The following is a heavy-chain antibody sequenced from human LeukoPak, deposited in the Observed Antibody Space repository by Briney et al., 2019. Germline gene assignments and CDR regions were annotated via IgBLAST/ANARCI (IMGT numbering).Heavy chain of an antibody. CDR1: GYSFTNYA. V-gene: IGHV1-3*01. J-gene: IGHJ4*02. CDR2: INGGNGNT. Sequence: ASVKVSCKASGYSFTNYAIRWVRQAPGQRLEWMGWINGGNGNTKYSQKFQGRVTIFRDTSATTAYMELSSLKSEDTAVYFCARAGGIAVAGGDHYFDYWGQGTLVTVSS. D-gene: IGHD6-19*01. CDR3: ARAGGIAVAGGDHYFDY.